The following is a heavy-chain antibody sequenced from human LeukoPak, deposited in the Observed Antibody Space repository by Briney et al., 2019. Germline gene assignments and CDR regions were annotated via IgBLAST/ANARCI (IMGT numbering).Heavy chain of an antibody. D-gene: IGHD4-17*01. V-gene: IGHV3-66*01. CDR3: AARDGGDYPYFDH. Sequence: PGGSLRLSCAASGFTVDRKHMTWVRQAPGKGLQWISFIYTGGNTYYSDSVKGRFTVSRDTSKNTLYLQMDSLRDEDTGVYRCAARDGGDYPYFDHWGPGTLVTVSS. CDR1: GFTVDRKH. J-gene: IGHJ4*02. CDR2: IYTGGNT.